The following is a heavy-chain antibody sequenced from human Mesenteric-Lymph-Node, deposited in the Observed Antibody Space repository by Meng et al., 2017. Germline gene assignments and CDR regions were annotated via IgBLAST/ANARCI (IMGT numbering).Heavy chain of an antibody. D-gene: IGHD2-2*01. V-gene: IGHV4-4*07. CDR2: ICASGNT. CDR1: GGSISSQY. J-gene: IGHJ6*02. Sequence: SETLSLTCTVSGGSISSQYWSWIRQPAGKGLECIGRICASGNTNYNPSLKSRVTMSADTSKNQFSLRLKSVTAADTAVYYCAKEAVVPGATGFYGMDVWGQGTMVTVSS. CDR3: AKEAVVPGATGFYGMDV.